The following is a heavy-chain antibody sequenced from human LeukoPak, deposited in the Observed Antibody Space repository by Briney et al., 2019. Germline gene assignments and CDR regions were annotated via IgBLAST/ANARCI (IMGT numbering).Heavy chain of an antibody. CDR3: ARRGGNPLGAFDI. CDR1: GGSISSYY. Sequence: PSETRSLTCTVSGGSISSYYWSWIRQPPGKGLEWIGYIYYSGSTNYNPSLESRVTISVDTSKNQFSLKLTSVTAADTAMYYCARRGGNPLGAFDIWGQGTMVTVSS. D-gene: IGHD4-23*01. V-gene: IGHV4-59*01. CDR2: IYYSGST. J-gene: IGHJ3*02.